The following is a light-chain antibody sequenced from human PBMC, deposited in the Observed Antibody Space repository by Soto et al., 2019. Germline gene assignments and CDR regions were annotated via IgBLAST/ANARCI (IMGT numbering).Light chain of an antibody. CDR1: QSVSSN. J-gene: IGKJ1*01. CDR2: GAS. CDR3: QQYNNWPPVRT. Sequence: EIVMTQSPATLSVSPGERATLSCRASQSVSSNLAWYQQKPGQAPRLLIYGASTRATGIPARFSGSGSGTEFNLTISILQSEDIAIYFCQQYNNWPPVRTFGQGTKVEIK. V-gene: IGKV3-15*01.